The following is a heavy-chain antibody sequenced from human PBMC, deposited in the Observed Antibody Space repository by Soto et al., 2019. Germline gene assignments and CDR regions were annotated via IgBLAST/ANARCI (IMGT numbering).Heavy chain of an antibody. D-gene: IGHD3-3*01. J-gene: IGHJ4*02. Sequence: EVQLVESGGDLVQPGGSRRLSCVVSELTFRNEWMTWVRQAPGKGLEWVAKINEHGSETYYVDSVKGRFIISRDNAKNSLLLQMNSLRAEDTAVYYCATHSRFKKDYWGQGTLVTVSS. V-gene: IGHV3-7*02. CDR3: ATHSRFKKDY. CDR1: ELTFRNEW. CDR2: INEHGSET.